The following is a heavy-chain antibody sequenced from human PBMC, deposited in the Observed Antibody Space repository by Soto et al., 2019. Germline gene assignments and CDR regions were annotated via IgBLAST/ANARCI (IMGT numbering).Heavy chain of an antibody. CDR3: ATSYDTGFDP. J-gene: IGHJ5*02. V-gene: IGHV1-18*04. CDR2: IKVDSGYT. CDR1: GYPFIKYG. Sequence: QLQLVQSAAEVKKPGASVRVSCKAYGYPFIKYGISWIRQAPEQGLEWMGWIKVDSGYTNYAQKFQGRVTMTADTSSDTSFMELRSLRLDDQAVYFCATSYDTGFDPWGQGTLVSVSS. D-gene: IGHD3-9*01.